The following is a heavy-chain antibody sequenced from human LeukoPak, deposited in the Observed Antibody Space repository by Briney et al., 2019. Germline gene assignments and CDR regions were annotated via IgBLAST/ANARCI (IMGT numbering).Heavy chain of an antibody. V-gene: IGHV4-31*03. CDR2: IYYSGST. Sequence: PSQTLSLTCTVSGGSISSGGYYWSWIRQHPGKGLEWIGYIYYSGSTYYNPSLKSRVTISVDTSKNQFSLKLSSVTAADTAVYYCARDRVDYDSSGALRHFDYWGQGTLVTVSS. CDR3: ARDRVDYDSSGALRHFDY. D-gene: IGHD3-22*01. CDR1: GGSISSGGYY. J-gene: IGHJ4*02.